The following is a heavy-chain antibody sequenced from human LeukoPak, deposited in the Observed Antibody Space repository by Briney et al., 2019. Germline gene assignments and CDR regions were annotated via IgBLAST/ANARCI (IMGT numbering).Heavy chain of an antibody. J-gene: IGHJ4*02. CDR1: GFTFSSYA. CDR3: AKDNTEDIVVVPAAIELLWFGELAY. V-gene: IGHV3-23*01. Sequence: PGRSLRLSCAASGFTFSSYAMSWVRQAPGKGLEWVSAISGSGGSTYYADSVKGRFTISRDNSKNTLYLQMNSLRAEDTAVYYCAKDNTEDIVVVPAAIELLWFGELAYWGQGTLVTVSS. D-gene: IGHD2-2*01. CDR2: ISGSGGST.